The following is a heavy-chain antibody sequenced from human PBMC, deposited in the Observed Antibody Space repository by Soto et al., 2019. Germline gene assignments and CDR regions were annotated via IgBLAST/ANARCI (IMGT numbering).Heavy chain of an antibody. J-gene: IGHJ6*02. Sequence: PGGSLRLSCAASGFTFSDYYMIWIRQAPGNGLEWVSYISSSGSTIYYSDSVKGRFSLSRDNAKNSLYQQMYSLRAADTAVYYCARPQYSYGSEDYYSGMVVWGQETTVTVSS. CDR1: GFTFSDYY. CDR3: ARPQYSYGSEDYYSGMVV. V-gene: IGHV3-11*01. CDR2: ISSSGSTI. D-gene: IGHD5-18*01.